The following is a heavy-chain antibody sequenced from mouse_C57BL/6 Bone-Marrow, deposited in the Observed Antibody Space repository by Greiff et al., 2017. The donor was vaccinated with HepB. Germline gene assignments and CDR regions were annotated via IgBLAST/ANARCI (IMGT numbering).Heavy chain of an antibody. CDR1: GFTFSDYY. Sequence: DVMLVESGGGLVQPGGSLKLSCAASGFTFSDYYMYWVRQTPEKRLEWVAYISNGGGSTYYPDTVKGRFTISRDNAKNTLYLQMSRLKSEDTAMYYCARPPYEPRWYFDVWGTGTTVTVSS. J-gene: IGHJ1*03. CDR3: ARPPYEPRWYFDV. CDR2: ISNGGGST. D-gene: IGHD2-3*01. V-gene: IGHV5-12*01.